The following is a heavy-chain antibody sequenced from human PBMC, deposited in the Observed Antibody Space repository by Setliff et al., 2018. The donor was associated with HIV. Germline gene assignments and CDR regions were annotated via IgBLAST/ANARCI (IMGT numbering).Heavy chain of an antibody. CDR3: ARPTYYGSAPFDP. Sequence: PGGSLRLSCAASGFTFSSYSMNWVRQAPGKGLEWVSYISKSGDYSNYADSVGGRFTISRDNVKNSLYLQMNSLRAEDTAVYYCARPTYYGSAPFDPWGQGTLVTVSS. D-gene: IGHD3-10*01. V-gene: IGHV3-21*05. J-gene: IGHJ5*02. CDR2: ISKSGDYS. CDR1: GFTFSSYS.